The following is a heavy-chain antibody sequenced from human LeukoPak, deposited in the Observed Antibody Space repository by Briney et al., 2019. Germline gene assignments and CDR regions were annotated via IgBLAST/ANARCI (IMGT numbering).Heavy chain of an antibody. J-gene: IGHJ6*03. Sequence: ASVKVSCKASGYIFTRNVMNWVRQAPGQGLEWMGWISTYNGNTNYAQKLRGRVTMTTDTSTSTAYMELRSLRSDDTAVYYCARDLHRVVVRGVPHYYYYMDVWGKGTTVTISS. V-gene: IGHV1-18*01. CDR1: GYIFTRNV. D-gene: IGHD3-10*01. CDR2: ISTYNGNT. CDR3: ARDLHRVVVRGVPHYYYYMDV.